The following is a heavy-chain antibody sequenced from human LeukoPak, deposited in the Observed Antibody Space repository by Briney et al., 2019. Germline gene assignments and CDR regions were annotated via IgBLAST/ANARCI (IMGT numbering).Heavy chain of an antibody. CDR1: GYTFTGYY. V-gene: IGHV1-2*02. J-gene: IGHJ3*02. CDR2: INPNSGGT. D-gene: IGHD6-19*01. CDR3: ARGRSGWTEDAFDI. Sequence: GASVKVSCKASGYTFTGYYMHWVRQAPGQGLEWMGWINPNSGGTNYAQKFQGRVTMNRDTSISTAYMELSRLRSDDTAVYYCARGRSGWTEDAFDIWGQGTMVTVSS.